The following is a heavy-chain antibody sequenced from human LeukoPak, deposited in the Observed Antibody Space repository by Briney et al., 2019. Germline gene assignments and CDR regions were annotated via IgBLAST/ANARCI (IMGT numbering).Heavy chain of an antibody. CDR1: GFTFTSSA. V-gene: IGHV1-58*01. D-gene: IGHD3-10*01. CDR3: AAVLGSGSYLYYFDY. CDR2: IVVGSGNT. Sequence: SVKVSCKASGFTFTSSAVQWVRQARGQRLEWIGWIVVGSGNTNYAQKFQERVTITRDMSTSTAYMELSSLRSEDTAMYYCAAVLGSGSYLYYFDYWGQGTLVTVSS. J-gene: IGHJ4*02.